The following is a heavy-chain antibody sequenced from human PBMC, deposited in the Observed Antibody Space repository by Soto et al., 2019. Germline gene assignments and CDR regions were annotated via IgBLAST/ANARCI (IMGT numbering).Heavy chain of an antibody. J-gene: IGHJ6*02. CDR3: ARDHGGSTWFVGVYYFFGMDV. D-gene: IGHD6-13*01. CDR1: GFIFSDYT. CDR2: ISSSGDAI. V-gene: IGHV3-48*02. Sequence: EVQLVESGGDLVQPGGSLRLSCAASGFIFSDYTMTWVGQAPGRGLEFVSHISSSGDAIFYAESVKGRFTVSRDNAKNSLYLQMNSLRDDDTAVYFCARDHGGSTWFVGVYYFFGMDVWGQGTAVTVSS.